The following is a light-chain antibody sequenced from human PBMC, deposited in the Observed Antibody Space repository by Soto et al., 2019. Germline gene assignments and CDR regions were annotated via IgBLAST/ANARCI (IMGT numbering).Light chain of an antibody. CDR3: QSYDSSLSALV. J-gene: IGLJ2*01. CDR1: SSNIGAGYD. Sequence: QSVLTQPPSVSGAPGQRVTISCTGSSSNIGAGYDVHWYQQLPGTAPKLLISGNDNRPSGVPDRFSGSKSGTSASLAITGLQAEDEADYYCQSYDSSLSALVFGGGTKLTVL. V-gene: IGLV1-40*01. CDR2: GND.